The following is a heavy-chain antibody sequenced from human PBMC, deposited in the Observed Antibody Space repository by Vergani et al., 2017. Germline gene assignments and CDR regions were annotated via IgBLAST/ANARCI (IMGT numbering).Heavy chain of an antibody. CDR2: ISGSGDRT. Sequence: VQLVESGGGLVKPGGSLRLSCAASGFTFNKFAMNWVRQAPGKGLEWVSTISGSGDRTYYADSVKGRFTISRDNSKNTVNLQMDSLRVEDTAVYYCAREVGYCSGGSCYYHYYYYYGMDVWGQXP. CDR3: AREVGYCSGGSCYYHYYYYYGMDV. V-gene: IGHV3-23*04. D-gene: IGHD2-15*01. CDR1: GFTFNKFA. J-gene: IGHJ6*02.